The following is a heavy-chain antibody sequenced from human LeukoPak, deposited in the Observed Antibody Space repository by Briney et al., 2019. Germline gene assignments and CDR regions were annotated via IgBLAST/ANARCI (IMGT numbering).Heavy chain of an antibody. CDR1: GGTFSSYA. Sequence: GSSVKVSCKASGGTFSSYAISWVRRAPGQGLEWMGGIIPIFGTANHAQKFQGRVTITADESTSTAYMELSSLRSEDTAVYYCARGGRRGTHDAFDIWGQGTMVTVSS. V-gene: IGHV1-69*01. D-gene: IGHD1-26*01. CDR2: IIPIFGTA. J-gene: IGHJ3*02. CDR3: ARGGRRGTHDAFDI.